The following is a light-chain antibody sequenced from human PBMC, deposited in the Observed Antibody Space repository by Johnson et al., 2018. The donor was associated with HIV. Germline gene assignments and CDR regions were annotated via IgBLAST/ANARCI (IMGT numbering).Light chain of an antibody. CDR3: GTWDSSLSAYV. Sequence: QSVLTQPPSVSAAPGQKVTISCSGSSSNIGNNYVSWYQQLPGTAHKLLIYENNKRPSGIPDRFSGSKSGTSATLAITGLQTGDEADYYCGTWDSSLSAYVFGTGTKVTVL. CDR2: ENN. CDR1: SSNIGNNY. V-gene: IGLV1-51*02. J-gene: IGLJ1*01.